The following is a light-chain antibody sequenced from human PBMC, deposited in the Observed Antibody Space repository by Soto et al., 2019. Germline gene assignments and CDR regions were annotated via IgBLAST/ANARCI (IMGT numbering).Light chain of an antibody. CDR2: DTS. J-gene: IGKJ4*01. CDR3: QPYNNWPLT. Sequence: EVVMTQSPATLSVSPGAGVTLSCRASQGIGDTLAWYQHKPGQTPRLLIYDTSTRATGVPARFSGIMSGPELTITINSLQSEDVEIYYCQPYNNWPLTFGGGTKVDIK. CDR1: QGIGDT. V-gene: IGKV3-15*01.